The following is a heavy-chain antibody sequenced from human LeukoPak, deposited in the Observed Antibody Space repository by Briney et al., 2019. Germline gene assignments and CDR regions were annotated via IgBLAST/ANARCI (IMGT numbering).Heavy chain of an antibody. CDR1: GFNFITYT. CDR2: INAANGNT. D-gene: IGHD3-22*01. Sequence: ASVKVSCKTSGFNFITYTMHWVRQAPGQRLEWMGWINAANGNTQYSQKFQGRVTMTRDTSISTAYMELSRLRSDDTAVYYCARGEVTTLSKYYFDYWGQGTLVTVSS. V-gene: IGHV1-3*01. CDR3: ARGEVTTLSKYYFDY. J-gene: IGHJ4*02.